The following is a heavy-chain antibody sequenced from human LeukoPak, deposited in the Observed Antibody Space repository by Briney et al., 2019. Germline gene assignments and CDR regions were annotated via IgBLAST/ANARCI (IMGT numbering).Heavy chain of an antibody. CDR2: ISWNSGSI. J-gene: IGHJ4*02. CDR3: AKASYYYDSSGYRPPLDY. Sequence: GGSLRLSCAASGFTFDDYAMHWVRQAPGKGLEWVSGISWNSGSIGYADSVKGRFTISRDNAKNSLYLQMNGLRAEDTALYYCAKASYYYDSSGYRPPLDYWGQGTLVTVSS. D-gene: IGHD3-22*01. CDR1: GFTFDDYA. V-gene: IGHV3-9*01.